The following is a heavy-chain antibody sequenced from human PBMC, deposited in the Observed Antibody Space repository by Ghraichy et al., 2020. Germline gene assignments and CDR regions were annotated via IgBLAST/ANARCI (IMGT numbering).Heavy chain of an antibody. J-gene: IGHJ6*02. CDR2: ISGSGGST. CDR3: AKDQGFGDSSGYYVFSYYGMDV. V-gene: IGHV3-23*01. CDR1: GFTFSSYA. D-gene: IGHD3-22*01. Sequence: GGSLRLSCSASGFTFSSYAMSWVRQAPGKGLEWVSAISGSGGSTYYADSVKGRFTISRDNSKNTLYLQMNSLRAEDTAVYYCAKDQGFGDSSGYYVFSYYGMDVWGQGTTVTVSS.